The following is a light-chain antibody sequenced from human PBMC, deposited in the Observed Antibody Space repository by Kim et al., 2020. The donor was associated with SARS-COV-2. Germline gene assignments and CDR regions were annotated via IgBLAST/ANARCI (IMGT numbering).Light chain of an antibody. CDR3: QQRSNWPLT. Sequence: EIVLTQSPATLSLSPGERATLSCRASQSDSSYLAWYQQKPGQPPRLLIYDASNRATGIPARFNDSGSGTDFTLTISSLEPEDFAVYYCQQRSNWPLTFGGGTKVDIK. J-gene: IGKJ4*01. CDR2: DAS. CDR1: QSDSSY. V-gene: IGKV3-11*01.